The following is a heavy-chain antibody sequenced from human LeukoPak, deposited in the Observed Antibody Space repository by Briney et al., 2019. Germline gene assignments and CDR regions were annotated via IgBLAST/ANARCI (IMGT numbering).Heavy chain of an antibody. CDR3: VRGIDTTGYFNY. Sequence: ASVKVSCKASGYTFTSQAINWVRQAPGQGLQWMGWVNTTTGNPTYAQGFTGRFVFSLDTSVSTAFLQINSLKAEDTALYYCVRGIDTTGYFNYWGQGTLVTVSS. J-gene: IGHJ4*02. CDR1: GYTFTSQA. V-gene: IGHV7-4-1*02. D-gene: IGHD3-22*01. CDR2: VNTTTGNP.